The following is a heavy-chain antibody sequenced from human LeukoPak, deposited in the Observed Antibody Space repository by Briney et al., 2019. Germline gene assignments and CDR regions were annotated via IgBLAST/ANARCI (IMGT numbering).Heavy chain of an antibody. V-gene: IGHV3-66*02. D-gene: IGHD1-26*01. J-gene: IGHJ6*02. CDR3: AREPRVGATLFNYYYGMDV. CDR1: GFTVSSNY. Sequence: GGSLRLSCAASGFTVSSNYMSWVRQAPGKGLEWVSVIYSGGSTYYADSVKGRFTISRDNPKNTLYLQMNSLRAEDTAVYYCAREPRVGATLFNYYYGMDVWGQGTTVTVPS. CDR2: IYSGGST.